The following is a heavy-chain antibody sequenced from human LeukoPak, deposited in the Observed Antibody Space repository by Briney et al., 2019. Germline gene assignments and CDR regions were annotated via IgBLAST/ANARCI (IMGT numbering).Heavy chain of an antibody. J-gene: IGHJ4*02. CDR3: ARFRSVLWDFDY. CDR1: GFTFSSYS. Sequence: GGSLRLSCAASGFTFSSYSMNWVRQAPGKGLEWVSYISSSGRTIHHADSVKGRFTISRDNAKNSLYLQMNSLRDEDTAVYYCARFRSVLWDFDYWGQGALVTVSS. CDR2: ISSSGRTI. D-gene: IGHD4/OR15-4a*01. V-gene: IGHV3-48*02.